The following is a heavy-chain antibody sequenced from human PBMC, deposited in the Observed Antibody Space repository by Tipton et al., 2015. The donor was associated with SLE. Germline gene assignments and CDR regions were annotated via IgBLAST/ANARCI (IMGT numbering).Heavy chain of an antibody. V-gene: IGHV3-21*03. D-gene: IGHD6-13*01. CDR2: ISSSSSYI. Sequence: SLRLSCAASGFTFSSYSMNWVRQAPGKGLEWVSSISSSSSYIYYADSVKGRLTISRDNAKNSLYLQMNSLRAEDTAVYYCARDQAGYSSSWYFDYWGQGTLVTVSS. J-gene: IGHJ4*02. CDR3: ARDQAGYSSSWYFDY. CDR1: GFTFSSYS.